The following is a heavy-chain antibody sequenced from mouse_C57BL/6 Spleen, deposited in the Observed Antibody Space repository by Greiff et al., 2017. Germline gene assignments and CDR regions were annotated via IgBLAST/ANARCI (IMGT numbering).Heavy chain of an antibody. V-gene: IGHV1-39*01. D-gene: IGHD1-1*01. CDR2: INPNYGTT. J-gene: IGHJ1*03. CDR1: GYSFTDYN. Sequence: EVQLHQSGPELVKPGASVKISCKASGYSFTDYNMNWVKQSNGKSLEWIGVINPNYGTTSYNQKFKGKATLTVDQSSSTAYMQLNSLTSEDSAVYYCARGITTVVAKDWYFDVWGTGTTVTVSS. CDR3: ARGITTVVAKDWYFDV.